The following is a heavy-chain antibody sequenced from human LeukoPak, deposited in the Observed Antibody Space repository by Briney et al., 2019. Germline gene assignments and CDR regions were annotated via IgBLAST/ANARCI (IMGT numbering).Heavy chain of an antibody. J-gene: IGHJ4*02. CDR1: GFTFVGHY. Sequence: GASVKVSCKTSGFTFVGHYMHWVRQAPGQGLEWMGWINPDSGGTDYPQKFRGRVTMTRDTSSNTLYMELSNLRSDDTAVYYCARLGGAQGYYYRSGSNHYFDHWGQGTLVTVSS. CDR3: ARLGGAQGYYYRSGSNHYFDH. D-gene: IGHD3-10*01. V-gene: IGHV1-2*02. CDR2: INPDSGGT.